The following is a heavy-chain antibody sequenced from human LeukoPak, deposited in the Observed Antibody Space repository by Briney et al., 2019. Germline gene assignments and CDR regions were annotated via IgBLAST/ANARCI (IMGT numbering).Heavy chain of an antibody. CDR2: LIEISGAP. V-gene: IGHV1-69*05. J-gene: IGHJ6*03. CDR1: GGTFNSYA. D-gene: IGHD3-3*01. Sequence: GASVKVSCKASGGTFNSYAISWVRQAPGQGLEWMGGLIEISGAPDYAQKFQGRVTITTDESTNTAYMELSSLRSEDTAVYFCARGPVIFATIGYYYYTDVWGKGTTVTVSS. CDR3: ARGPVIFATIGYYYYTDV.